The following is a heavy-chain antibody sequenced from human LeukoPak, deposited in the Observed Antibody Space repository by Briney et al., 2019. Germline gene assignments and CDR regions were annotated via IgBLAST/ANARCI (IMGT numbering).Heavy chain of an antibody. V-gene: IGHV4-39*01. CDR3: ATYSITGAWAEYFLH. CDR2: IYYSGST. Sequence: SETLSLTCTVSGGSISSSSYYWGWIRQPPGKGLEWIGSIYYSGSTYYNPSLKSRVTISVDTSKNQFSLKLSSVTAAGTAVYYCATYSITGAWAEYFLHWGQGTLVTVSS. CDR1: GGSISSSSYY. J-gene: IGHJ1*01. D-gene: IGHD2/OR15-2a*01.